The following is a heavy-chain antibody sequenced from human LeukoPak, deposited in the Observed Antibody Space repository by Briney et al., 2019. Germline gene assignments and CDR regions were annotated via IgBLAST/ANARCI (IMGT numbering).Heavy chain of an antibody. J-gene: IGHJ4*02. Sequence: RWASVKVSCKASGYTFTSYAMHWVRQAPGQRLEWMGWINAGNGNTKYSQKFQGRVTVTRDTSTSTVHMELSGLRSEDTAVYYCARDQEAFDYWGQGTLVTVSS. CDR1: GYTFTSYA. CDR2: INAGNGNT. V-gene: IGHV1-3*01. CDR3: ARDQEAFDY.